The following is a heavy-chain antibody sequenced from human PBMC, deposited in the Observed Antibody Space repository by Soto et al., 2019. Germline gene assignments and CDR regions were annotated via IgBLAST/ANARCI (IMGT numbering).Heavy chain of an antibody. J-gene: IGHJ5*02. V-gene: IGHV4-30-4*01. CDR2: IYYSGST. Sequence: SETLSLTCTVSGGSISSGDYYWSWIRQPPGKGLEWIGYIYYSGSTYYNPSLKSRVTISVDTSKNQFSLKLSSVTAADTAVYYCAGGGNGYCSGGSCYWFGPWGQGTLVTVS. CDR3: AGGGNGYCSGGSCYWFGP. D-gene: IGHD2-15*01. CDR1: GGSISSGDYY.